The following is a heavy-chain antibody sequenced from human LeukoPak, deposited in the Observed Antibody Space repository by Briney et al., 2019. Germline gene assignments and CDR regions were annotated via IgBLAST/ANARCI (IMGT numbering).Heavy chain of an antibody. V-gene: IGHV4-39*01. J-gene: IGHJ4*02. CDR3: ARHRGDFWSGYPYFDY. CDR1: GGSISSSSYS. Sequence: PSETLSLTCTVSGGSISSSSYSWGWIRQPPGKGLEWIGSIYYSGSTYYNPSLKSRVTISVDTSKNQFSLKLSSVTAADTAVYYCARHRGDFWSGYPYFDYWGQGTLVTISS. CDR2: IYYSGST. D-gene: IGHD3-3*01.